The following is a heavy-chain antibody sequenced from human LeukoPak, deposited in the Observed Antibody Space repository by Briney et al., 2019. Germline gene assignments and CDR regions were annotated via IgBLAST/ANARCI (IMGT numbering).Heavy chain of an antibody. D-gene: IGHD6-19*01. CDR2: INPNSGGT. Sequence: ASVKVSCKASGYTFTDYYIHWVRPAPGQRPGWMGWINPNSGGTNYAQQFQGRVTMTRDTSISTAYMELSRLRSDDTAVYYCARDTNGWFPFDSWGQGTLVTVSS. J-gene: IGHJ4*02. V-gene: IGHV1-2*02. CDR1: GYTFTDYY. CDR3: ARDTNGWFPFDS.